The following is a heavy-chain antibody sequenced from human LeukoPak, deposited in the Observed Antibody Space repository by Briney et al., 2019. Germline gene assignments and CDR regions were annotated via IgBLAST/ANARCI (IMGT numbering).Heavy chain of an antibody. CDR2: IYHSGST. CDR1: GGSISSGGYS. D-gene: IGHD1-26*01. V-gene: IGHV4-30-2*01. Sequence: SQTLSLTCAVAGGSISSGGYSLSWIRQPPGKGLEWIGYIYHSGSTYYNPSLKSRVTISVDRSKNQFSLKLSSVTAADTAVYYCARGGVWFDPWGQGTLVTVSS. J-gene: IGHJ5*02. CDR3: ARGGVWFDP.